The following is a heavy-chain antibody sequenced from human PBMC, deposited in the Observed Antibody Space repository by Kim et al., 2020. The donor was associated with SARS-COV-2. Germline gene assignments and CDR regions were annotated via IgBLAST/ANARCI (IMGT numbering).Heavy chain of an antibody. CDR3: ARGSAGAFDI. Sequence: TGYTQKVKGRVTMTRNTSIATPYMELSRLRSDDTAVYYCARGSAGAFDIWGQGTVVTVSS. J-gene: IGHJ3*02. CDR2: T. V-gene: IGHV1-8*01.